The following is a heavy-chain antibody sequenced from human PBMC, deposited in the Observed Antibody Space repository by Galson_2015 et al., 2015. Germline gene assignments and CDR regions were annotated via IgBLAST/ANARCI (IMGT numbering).Heavy chain of an antibody. D-gene: IGHD6-19*01. CDR3: AREWAGTGTPLDH. J-gene: IGHJ4*02. V-gene: IGHV3-64*01. CDR2: ISSNGGST. CDR1: GFTCSSYA. Sequence: SLRLSCAASGFTCSSYAMHWVRQAPGKGLEYVSAISSNGGSTYYANSVKGRFTISRDNSKNTLYLQMGSLRAEDMALYYCAREWAGTGTPLDHWGQGTLVTVSS.